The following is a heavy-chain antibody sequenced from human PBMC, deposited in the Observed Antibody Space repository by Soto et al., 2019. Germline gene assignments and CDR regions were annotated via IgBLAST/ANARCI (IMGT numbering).Heavy chain of an antibody. CDR3: AASCVACGGFNYYGMDV. CDR2: IYYSGTT. V-gene: IGHV4-31*03. D-gene: IGHD2-21*01. CDR1: GDSITSDGYY. Sequence: SETLSLTCTVPGDSITSDGYYWYWIRQPLGKGLEWIGYIYYSGTTYYNPSLKSRVSISVDTSKNQFSLKLSSVTAADTAVYYCAASCVACGGFNYYGMDVWGQGTTVT. J-gene: IGHJ6*02.